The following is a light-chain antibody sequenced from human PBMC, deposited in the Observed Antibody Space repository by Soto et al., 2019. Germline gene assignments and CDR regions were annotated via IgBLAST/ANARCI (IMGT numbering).Light chain of an antibody. CDR3: QQCGGSPWT. V-gene: IGKV3-20*01. Sequence: EIVLTQSPGTLSLSPGERATLSCRASQSVSRNFLAWYQQKHGQAPRLLIFRASNRVPGIPDRFAGSGSGTDFTLTISRLEPEDFAVYYCQQCGGSPWTFGQGTRVEIK. CDR2: RAS. CDR1: QSVSRNF. J-gene: IGKJ1*01.